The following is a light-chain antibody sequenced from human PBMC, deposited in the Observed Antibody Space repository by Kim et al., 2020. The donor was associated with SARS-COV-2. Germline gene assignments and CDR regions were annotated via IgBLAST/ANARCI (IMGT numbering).Light chain of an antibody. CDR1: KSVSSSY. V-gene: IGKV3-20*01. J-gene: IGKJ1*01. CDR2: GAS. Sequence: LSPGERATLSCRASKSVSSSYLAWYQQKPGQAPRLLIYGASSRATGIPDRFSGSGSGTDFTLTISRLEPEDFAVYYCQQYGSSPRTFGQGTKVDIK. CDR3: QQYGSSPRT.